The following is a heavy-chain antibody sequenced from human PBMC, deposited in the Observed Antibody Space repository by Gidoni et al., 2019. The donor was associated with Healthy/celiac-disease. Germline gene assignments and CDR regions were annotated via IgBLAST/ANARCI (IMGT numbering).Heavy chain of an antibody. V-gene: IGHV1-24*01. CDR1: GYPLTDLS. Sequence: QVQLVQSGAEVKKPGASVKVSCQVSGYPLTDLSMHWVRQAPGKGLEWMGGFDPEDGETIYAQKFQGRVTMTEDTSTDTAYMELSSLRSEDTAVYYCATVVDIVATRGYWYFDLWGRGTLVTVSS. D-gene: IGHD5-12*01. CDR3: ATVVDIVATRGYWYFDL. J-gene: IGHJ2*01. CDR2: FDPEDGET.